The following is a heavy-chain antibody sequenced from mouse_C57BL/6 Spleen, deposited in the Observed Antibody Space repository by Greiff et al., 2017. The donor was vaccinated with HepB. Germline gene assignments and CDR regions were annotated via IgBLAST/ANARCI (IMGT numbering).Heavy chain of an antibody. CDR3: ARVTGGNYAMDY. CDR2: IYPGGGYT. J-gene: IGHJ4*01. Sequence: LVESGAELVRPGTSVKMSCKASGYTFTNYWIGWAKQRPGHGLEWIGDIYPGGGYTNYNEKFKGKATLTADKSSSTAYMQFSSLTSEDSAIYYCARVTGGNYAMDYWGQGTSVTVSS. V-gene: IGHV1-63*01. CDR1: GYTFTNYW. D-gene: IGHD2-12*01.